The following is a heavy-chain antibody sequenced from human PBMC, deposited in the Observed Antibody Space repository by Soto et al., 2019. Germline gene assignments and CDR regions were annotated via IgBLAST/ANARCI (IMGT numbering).Heavy chain of an antibody. D-gene: IGHD1-20*01. CDR2: IYHSGST. Sequence: PSETLSLTCAVSGYSISSGYYWGWIRQPPGKGLEWIGSIYHSGSTYYNPSLKSRVTISVDTSKNQFSLKLSSVTAADTAVYYCARARGLVNGIWGYYYGMDVWGQGTTVTVSS. CDR1: GYSISSGYY. V-gene: IGHV4-38-2*01. CDR3: ARARGLVNGIWGYYYGMDV. J-gene: IGHJ6*02.